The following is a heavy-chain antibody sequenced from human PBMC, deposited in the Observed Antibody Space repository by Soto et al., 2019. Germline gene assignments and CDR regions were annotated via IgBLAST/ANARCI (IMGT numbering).Heavy chain of an antibody. CDR3: ARSPRAYLPSWVDP. CDR2: ISGYNGAT. D-gene: IGHD2-2*01. CDR1: GYRFSGYG. V-gene: IGHV1-18*04. J-gene: IGHJ5*02. Sequence: QVQLVQSGPEVRNPGASVRVSCRTSGYRFSGYGISWARLAPGQGLEWMGWISGYNGATQYPHKFQDRVIKTADTSTYTEYLSWRSLDVDDTAAYFCARSPRAYLPSWVDPWGTGTLFTVSS.